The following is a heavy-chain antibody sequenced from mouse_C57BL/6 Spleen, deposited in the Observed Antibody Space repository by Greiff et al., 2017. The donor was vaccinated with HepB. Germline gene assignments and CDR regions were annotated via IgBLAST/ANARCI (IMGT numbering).Heavy chain of an antibody. J-gene: IGHJ3*01. CDR1: GYSFTDYN. V-gene: IGHV1-39*01. Sequence: VQLKESGPELVKPGASVKISCKASGYSFTDYNMNWVKQSNGKSLEWIGVINPNYGTTSYNQKFKGKATLTVDQSSSTAYMQLNSLTSEDSAVYYCASPLYGYGGTWFAYWGQGTLVTVSA. D-gene: IGHD2-2*01. CDR2: INPNYGTT. CDR3: ASPLYGYGGTWFAY.